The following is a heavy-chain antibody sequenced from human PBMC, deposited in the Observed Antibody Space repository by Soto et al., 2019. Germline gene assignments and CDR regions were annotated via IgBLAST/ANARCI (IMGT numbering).Heavy chain of an antibody. CDR2: ISSRGSTI. J-gene: IGHJ6*04. D-gene: IGHD5-18*01. V-gene: IGHV3-11*01. CDR3: ARAFRGYSNAWDV. Sequence: PGGSLILSCSGSGFTFSYYYMSWIRQAPGKGLEWVSYISSRGSTIYYTDSVKGRFTISRDNAKDSLYLQMNTLRDEDTALYYCARAFRGYSNAWDVWGKGTTVTVSS. CDR1: GFTFSYYY.